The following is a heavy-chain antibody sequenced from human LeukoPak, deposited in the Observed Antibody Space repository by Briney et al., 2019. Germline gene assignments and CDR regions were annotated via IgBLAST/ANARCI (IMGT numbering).Heavy chain of an antibody. J-gene: IGHJ4*02. CDR1: GFAFKTYS. Sequence: PGRALRLSCAAAGFAFKTYSMHSVRQAPGKGLEWVAAIWPDGSNEYYANSVKGRFFISRDNSKNTLYLQMNSLRVDDTAVYYCARELAVWGQGTLVTVSS. CDR3: ARELAV. CDR2: IWPDGSNE. V-gene: IGHV3-33*01.